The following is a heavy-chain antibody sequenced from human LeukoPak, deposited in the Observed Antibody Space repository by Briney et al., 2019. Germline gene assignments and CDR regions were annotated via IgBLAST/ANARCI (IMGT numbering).Heavy chain of an antibody. CDR1: GFTFSSYG. CDR3: ASTSGWYEPIDY. J-gene: IGHJ4*02. D-gene: IGHD6-19*01. CDR2: IWYDGSNK. V-gene: IGHV3-33*01. Sequence: GGSLRLSCAASGFTFSSYGMHWVRQAPGKGLEWVAVIWYDGSNKYYADSVKGRFTISRDNSKNTLYLQMNSLRAEDTAVYYCASTSGWYEPIDYWGQGTLVNVSS.